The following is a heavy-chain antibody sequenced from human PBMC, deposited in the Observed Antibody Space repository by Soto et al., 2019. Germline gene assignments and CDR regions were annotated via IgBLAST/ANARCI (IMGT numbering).Heavy chain of an antibody. Sequence: SVKVSCKASGGTFSSYAISWVRQAPGQGLEWMGGIIPIFGTANYAQKFQGRVTITADESTSTAYMELSSLRSEDTAVYYCARGGYYYDRKDAFDIWGQGTMVTVSS. CDR1: GGTFSSYA. CDR2: IIPIFGTA. CDR3: ARGGYYYDRKDAFDI. J-gene: IGHJ3*02. D-gene: IGHD3-22*01. V-gene: IGHV1-69*13.